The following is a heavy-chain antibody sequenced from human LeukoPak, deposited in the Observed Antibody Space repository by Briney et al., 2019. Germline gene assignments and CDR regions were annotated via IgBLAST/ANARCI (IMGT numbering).Heavy chain of an antibody. CDR3: AKGDSLNNWFDP. CDR2: IIPILGIA. Sequence: ASVKVSCKASGGTFSSYAISWVRQAPGQGLEWMGRIIPILGIANYAQKFQGRVTITADKSTSTACMELSSLRSEDTAVYYCAKGDSLNNWFDPWGQGTLVTVSS. CDR1: GGTFSSYA. V-gene: IGHV1-69*04. J-gene: IGHJ5*02. D-gene: IGHD5-18*01.